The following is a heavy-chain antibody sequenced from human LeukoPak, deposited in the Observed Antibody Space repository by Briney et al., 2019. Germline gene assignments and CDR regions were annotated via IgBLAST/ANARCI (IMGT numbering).Heavy chain of an antibody. CDR3: AREQLLAYCGGDCYSGFDY. CDR2: MWHVGSNE. D-gene: IGHD2-21*02. CDR1: GFTLSRYA. J-gene: IGHJ4*02. V-gene: IGHV3-33*01. Sequence: GRSLRLSCAASGFTLSRYAIHWVRQAPGKGLEWVTVMWHVGSNEYYADSVKGRFTISRDDSANTVYLQMNSLRAEDTAMYYCAREQLLAYCGGDCYSGFDYWGQGTLVTVSS.